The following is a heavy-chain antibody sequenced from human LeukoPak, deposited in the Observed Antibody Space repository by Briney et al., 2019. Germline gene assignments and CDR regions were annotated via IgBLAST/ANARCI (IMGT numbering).Heavy chain of an antibody. J-gene: IGHJ3*02. D-gene: IGHD3-9*01. V-gene: IGHV1-2*02. CDR2: INPNSGGT. Sequence: ASVKVSCKASGYTFTGYYMHWVRQAPGQGLEWMGWINPNSGGTNYAQKFQGRVTMTRDTSISTAYMELSRLRSDDTAAYYCARDQSWFDAFDIWGQGTMVTVSS. CDR1: GYTFTGYY. CDR3: ARDQSWFDAFDI.